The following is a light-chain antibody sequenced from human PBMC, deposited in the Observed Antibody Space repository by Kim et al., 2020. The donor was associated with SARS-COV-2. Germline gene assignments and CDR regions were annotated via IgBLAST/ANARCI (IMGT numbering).Light chain of an antibody. CDR2: ETS. Sequence: EIVLTQSPGTLSLSPGERATLSCRASQSFTSDYLAWYQQKPGQPPRLVIHETSRRATGIPDRFSGSGSGTDFTLTISRLEPEDFAVYYCQRYGTSPPWTFGQGTKVHIK. V-gene: IGKV3-20*01. J-gene: IGKJ1*01. CDR3: QRYGTSPPWT. CDR1: QSFTSDY.